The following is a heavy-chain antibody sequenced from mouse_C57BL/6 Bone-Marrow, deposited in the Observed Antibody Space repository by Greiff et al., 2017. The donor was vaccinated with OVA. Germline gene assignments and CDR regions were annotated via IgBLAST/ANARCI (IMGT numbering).Heavy chain of an antibody. CDR3: ARFDYYGSSSFDY. V-gene: IGHV1-50*01. D-gene: IGHD1-1*01. J-gene: IGHJ2*01. CDR2: IDPSDSYT. CDR1: GYTFTSYW. Sequence: VQLQQPGAELVKPGASVQLSCQASGYTFTSYWMQWVKQRPGQGLEWIGEIDPSDSYTNYNQKFKGKATLTVDTSSSTAYMQLSSLTSEDSAVYYCARFDYYGSSSFDYWGQGTTLTVSS.